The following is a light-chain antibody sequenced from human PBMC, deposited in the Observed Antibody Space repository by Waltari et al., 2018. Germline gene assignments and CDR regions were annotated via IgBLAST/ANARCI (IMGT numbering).Light chain of an antibody. CDR2: LVS. V-gene: IGKV2-40*01. Sequence: DIVMTQTPLSLPVTLGEPASISCRSSQSLVYSDGKTYLDWYLQKPGQSPQLLMYLVSKRASGVPDKFSGSGSGTDFTLQISRVETEDVGVYYCMQALRFPWTFGQGTKVEVK. CDR1: QSLVYSDGKTY. J-gene: IGKJ1*01. CDR3: MQALRFPWT.